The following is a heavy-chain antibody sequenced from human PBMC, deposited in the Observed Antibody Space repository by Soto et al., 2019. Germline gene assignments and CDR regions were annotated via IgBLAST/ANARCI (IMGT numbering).Heavy chain of an antibody. CDR2: ISYDGSDK. CDR3: AKALGELSPESYDY. D-gene: IGHD3-16*02. Sequence: QVQLVESGGGVVQPGRSLRLSCAASGFTFSSYAMNWVRQAHGKRLEWVAGISYDGSDKYYADSVKGRFTISRDNSKNTLNLQMNSLRADDTAVYYCAKALGELSPESYDYWGQGTLITVSS. J-gene: IGHJ4*02. CDR1: GFTFSSYA. V-gene: IGHV3-30*18.